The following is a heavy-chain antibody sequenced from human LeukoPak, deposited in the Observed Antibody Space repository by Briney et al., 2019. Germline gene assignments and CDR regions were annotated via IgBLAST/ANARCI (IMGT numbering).Heavy chain of an antibody. CDR1: GFTFSSYS. CDR2: ISYDGSNK. V-gene: IGHV3-30*18. D-gene: IGHD3-10*01. CDR3: AKEEGLYGSGSYLHVFDI. Sequence: GGSLRLSCAASGFTFSSYSMNWVRQAPGKGLEWVAVISYDGSNKYYADSVKGRFTISRDNSKNTLYLQMNSLRAEDTAVYYCAKEEGLYGSGSYLHVFDIWGQGTMVTVSS. J-gene: IGHJ3*02.